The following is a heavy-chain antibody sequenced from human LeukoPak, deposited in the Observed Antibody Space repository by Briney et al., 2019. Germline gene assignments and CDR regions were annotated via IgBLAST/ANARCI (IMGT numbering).Heavy chain of an antibody. J-gene: IGHJ6*03. CDR2: VDPENGET. V-gene: IGHV1-69-2*01. CDR3: ATSSQKDYYDSSGYLSYYMDV. CDR1: GYTFSDFY. D-gene: IGHD3-22*01. Sequence: ASVKVPCKISGYTFSDFYMHWVQQVPGKGLEWMGLVDPENGETIYAEKFKGRVVMIADTSTDTAYMELSSLRSEDTAVYYCATSSQKDYYDSSGYLSYYMDVWGKGTTVTVSS.